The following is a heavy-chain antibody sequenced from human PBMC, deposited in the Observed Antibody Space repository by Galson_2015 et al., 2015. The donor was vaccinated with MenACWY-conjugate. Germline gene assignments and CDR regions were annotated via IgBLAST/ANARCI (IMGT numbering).Heavy chain of an antibody. CDR1: GGSISNYY. CDR3: ATSYASIWYGAFDI. J-gene: IGHJ3*02. D-gene: IGHD6-13*01. Sequence: ETLSLTCIVSGGSISNYYWSWIRQPPGKGLEWIGYIYSGNTNYNPSLMSRVTISVDTSKNQFSLKLTSVTAADTAVYYCATSYASIWYGAFDIWAKGQWSPSLQ. V-gene: IGHV4-59*01. CDR2: IYSGNT.